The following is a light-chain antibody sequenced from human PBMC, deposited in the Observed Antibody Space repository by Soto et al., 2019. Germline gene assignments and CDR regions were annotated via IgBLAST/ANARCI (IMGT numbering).Light chain of an antibody. V-gene: IGKV1-5*01. Sequence: DIQMTQSPSSLSASIGDRVTITRRASQSLSGWLAWYQQTPGKAPKLLIFDAFRLESGVPSRFRGSGSGTEFSLTITSLQPGDSATFYCQQYASYPWTFGRGTKVDIK. CDR2: DAF. CDR1: QSLSGW. CDR3: QQYASYPWT. J-gene: IGKJ1*01.